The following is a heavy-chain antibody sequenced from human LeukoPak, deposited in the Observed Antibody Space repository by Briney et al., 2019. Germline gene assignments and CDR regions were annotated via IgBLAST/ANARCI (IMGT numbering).Heavy chain of an antibody. J-gene: IGHJ5*02. Sequence: ASAKVSSKASGYTFTSYGISWVRQAPGQGKEWMGWISAYNGNTNYAQKLQGRVTMTTDTSRSTAYMELRSLRSGDTAVYYCARDRRGRVVPAAISFDPWGQGTLVTVSS. CDR3: ARDRRGRVVPAAISFDP. D-gene: IGHD2-2*01. CDR2: ISAYNGNT. V-gene: IGHV1-18*01. CDR1: GYTFTSYG.